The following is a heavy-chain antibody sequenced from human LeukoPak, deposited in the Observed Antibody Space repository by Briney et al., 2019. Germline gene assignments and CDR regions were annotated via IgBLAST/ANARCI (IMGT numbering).Heavy chain of an antibody. Sequence: SETLSLTCTVSGGSISSYYWSWIRQPPGKGLEWIGYIYTSGSTNYNPSLKSRVTISVDTSKNQFSLKLSSVTAADTAVYYCAVGGLERPGYFDYWGRGTLVTVSS. CDR1: GGSISSYY. J-gene: IGHJ4*02. CDR3: AVGGLERPGYFDY. CDR2: IYTSGST. D-gene: IGHD1-1*01. V-gene: IGHV4-4*09.